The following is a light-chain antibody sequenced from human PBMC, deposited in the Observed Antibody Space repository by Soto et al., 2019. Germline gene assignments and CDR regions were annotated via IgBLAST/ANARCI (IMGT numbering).Light chain of an antibody. V-gene: IGLV2-14*01. CDR1: SSDVGSFDS. CDR2: DVS. Sequence: QSVLTQPASVSGSPGQPITISCTGTSSDVGSFDSVAWYQHNPGKAPKLVIYDVSNRPSGVSSRFSGSKSGNTASLSISGLQTEDEANYYCSSFTTSSTLVFGTGTKVTVL. J-gene: IGLJ1*01. CDR3: SSFTTSSTLV.